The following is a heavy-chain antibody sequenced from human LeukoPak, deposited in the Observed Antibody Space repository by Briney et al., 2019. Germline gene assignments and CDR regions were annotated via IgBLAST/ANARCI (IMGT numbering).Heavy chain of an antibody. CDR2: INGDGSTT. V-gene: IGHV3-74*01. CDR3: AKGYYYMDV. Sequence: GGSLRLSCAASGFTFSSYWMHWVRQAPGKGLVWVSRINGDGSTTTYADSVKGRFTISRDNARNTLYLQMNSLRAEDTAVYYCAKGYYYMDVWGKGTTVTVSS. J-gene: IGHJ6*03. CDR1: GFTFSSYW.